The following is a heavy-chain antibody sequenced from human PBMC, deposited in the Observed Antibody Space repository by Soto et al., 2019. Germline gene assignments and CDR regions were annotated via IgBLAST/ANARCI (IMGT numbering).Heavy chain of an antibody. Sequence: SXXLSLXXTVSGYSSSSGSYWAWIRQPPGKGPEWMASIYHGGNTFYNPSLKSRITISVDTSNNQFSLKLTSVTAADTAVYYCARVYVMVVAGSTFDYWGHGTLVTVSS. CDR2: IYHGGNT. CDR1: GYSSSSGSY. V-gene: IGHV4-38-2*02. CDR3: ARVYVMVVAGSTFDY. D-gene: IGHD6-19*01. J-gene: IGHJ4*01.